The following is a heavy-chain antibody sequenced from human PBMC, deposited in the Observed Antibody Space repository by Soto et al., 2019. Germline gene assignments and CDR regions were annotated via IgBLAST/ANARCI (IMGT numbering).Heavy chain of an antibody. CDR1: GDSVSSGSHH. CDR3: ARDLVAIGGRVYAFDL. D-gene: IGHD2-21*01. V-gene: IGHV4-61*03. J-gene: IGHJ3*01. Sequence: QVQLQESGPGLVRPSETLSLTCTVAGDSVSSGSHHWNWIRQAPGKGLEWIGSIYFTGRTNHNPSLKSRDNIAVDTSKNHLSLNLTSVTAADTAVYYGARDLVAIGGRVYAFDLWGQGPMVTVSS. CDR2: IYFTGRT.